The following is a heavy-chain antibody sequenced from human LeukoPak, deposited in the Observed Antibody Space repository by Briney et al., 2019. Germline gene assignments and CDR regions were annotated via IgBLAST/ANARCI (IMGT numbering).Heavy chain of an antibody. V-gene: IGHV3-48*01. Sequence: GGSLRLSCAASGFTFNTYSMNWVRQTPGMGLEWVSYISSGSSAIYYADSVKGRFTISRDNAKNSLYLQLNSLRAEDTAVYYCARAPTWSAAFDIWGQGTMVTVPS. CDR1: GFTFNTYS. CDR2: ISSGSSAI. J-gene: IGHJ3*02. D-gene: IGHD2-8*02. CDR3: ARAPTWSAAFDI.